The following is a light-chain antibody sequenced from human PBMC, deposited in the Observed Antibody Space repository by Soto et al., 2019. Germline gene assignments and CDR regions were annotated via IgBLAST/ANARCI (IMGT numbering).Light chain of an antibody. V-gene: IGLV2-23*01. CDR3: CSYAGSSTPYV. Sequence: QSVLTQPASVSGSPGQSITISCTGTSSDVGSYNLVSWYQQHPGKAPKLMIYEGSKRPSGVSNRFSGSKSGNTASLTISGLQAEDEADYYCCSYAGSSTPYVFG. J-gene: IGLJ1*01. CDR1: SSDVGSYNL. CDR2: EGS.